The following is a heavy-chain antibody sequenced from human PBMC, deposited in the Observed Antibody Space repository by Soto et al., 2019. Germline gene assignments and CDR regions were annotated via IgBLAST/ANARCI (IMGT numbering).Heavy chain of an antibody. CDR1: GAALNSGNYY. CDR2: IYVTGAV. CDR3: ARLRIATNNYKWFDP. V-gene: IGHV4-31*03. D-gene: IGHD2-21*01. Sequence: SETLSLTCSVSGAALNSGNYYGIWIRQVPGKGLEWIGHIYVTGAVDYNPSLRDRITISQDTSERQFSLNLRLVTAADTAVYYCARLRIATNNYKWFDPWGQGTLVTVSS. J-gene: IGHJ5*02.